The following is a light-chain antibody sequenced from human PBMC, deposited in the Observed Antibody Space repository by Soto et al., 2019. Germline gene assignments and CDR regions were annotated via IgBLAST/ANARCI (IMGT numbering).Light chain of an antibody. CDR2: EGS. CDR1: SSDVGRYNF. J-gene: IGLJ3*02. Sequence: QSALTQPRSVSGSPGQSVTISCTGTSSDVGRYNFVSWYQQHPDKAPKLMIYEGSKRPSGVSNRFSGSKSGNTASLTISGLQAEDEADYYCCSYAGSSTWVFGGGTKLTVL. V-gene: IGLV2-23*01. CDR3: CSYAGSSTWV.